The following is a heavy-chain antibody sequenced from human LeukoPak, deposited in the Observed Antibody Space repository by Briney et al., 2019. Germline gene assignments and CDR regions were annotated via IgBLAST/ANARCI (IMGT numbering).Heavy chain of an antibody. CDR2: INGDGSST. CDR3: ARGSTSGWPDYFDY. CDR1: GFTLSSYW. D-gene: IGHD6-19*01. J-gene: IGHJ4*02. V-gene: IGHV3-74*01. Sequence: EGSLRLSFAAPGFTLSSYWMHWVRQAPGKGLVWVSRINGDGSSTPYANSVKGRFTISRDNAKNTLYLQMHSLRADDTAVYYCARGSTSGWPDYFDYWGQGSVVTVSS.